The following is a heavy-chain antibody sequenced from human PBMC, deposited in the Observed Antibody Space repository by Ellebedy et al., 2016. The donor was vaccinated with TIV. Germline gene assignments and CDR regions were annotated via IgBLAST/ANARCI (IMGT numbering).Heavy chain of an antibody. CDR2: ISSGSSYI. CDR1: GFTFSTYS. J-gene: IGHJ6*02. V-gene: IGHV3-21*01. CDR3: ARDPGDGSGSYYKYYYYGMDV. D-gene: IGHD3-10*01. Sequence: GESLKISCAASGFTFSTYSMNWVRQAPGKGLEWVSSISSGSSYIYYADSVKGRFTISIDNAKNSLYLQMNSLRAEDTAVYYCARDPGDGSGSYYKYYYYGMDVWGQGTTVTVSS.